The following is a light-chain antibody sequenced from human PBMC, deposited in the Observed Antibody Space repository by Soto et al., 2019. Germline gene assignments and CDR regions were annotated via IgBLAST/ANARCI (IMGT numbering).Light chain of an antibody. CDR3: QQYGRT. CDR2: GAS. J-gene: IGKJ1*01. Sequence: EIVLTQSPGTLPLSPGERATLSCRASQSISSSYLAWYQQKPGQAPRLLIYGASSRATGIPDRFSGSGSGTYFTLTISRLEPEDFAVYYCQQYGRTFGQGTKVDIK. V-gene: IGKV3-20*01. CDR1: QSISSSY.